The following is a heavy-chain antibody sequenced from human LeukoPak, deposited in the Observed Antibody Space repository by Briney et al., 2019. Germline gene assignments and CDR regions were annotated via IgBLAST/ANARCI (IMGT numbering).Heavy chain of an antibody. J-gene: IGHJ6*04. V-gene: IGHV4-38-2*02. CDR3: ARDGYYDILTGYLEDV. CDR1: GYSISSGYY. D-gene: IGHD3-9*01. CDR2: IYHSGST. Sequence: SETLSLTCTVSGYSISSGYYWGWIRQPPGKGLEWIGSIYHSGSTYYNPSLKSRVTISVDTSKNQFSLKLSSVTAADTAVYYCARDGYYDILTGYLEDVWGKGTTVTVSS.